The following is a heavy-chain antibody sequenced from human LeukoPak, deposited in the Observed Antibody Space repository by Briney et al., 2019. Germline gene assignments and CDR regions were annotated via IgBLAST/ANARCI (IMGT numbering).Heavy chain of an antibody. CDR2: IYSGGST. D-gene: IGHD6-19*01. CDR1: GFTVSSNY. Sequence: GGSLRLSCAASGFTVSSNYMSWVRQAPGKGLEWVSVIYSGGSTYYADSVKGRFTISRDNSKNTLYLQMNSLRAEDTAVYYCARVEAVAGHPFDYWGRGTLVTVSS. V-gene: IGHV3-53*01. J-gene: IGHJ4*02. CDR3: ARVEAVAGHPFDY.